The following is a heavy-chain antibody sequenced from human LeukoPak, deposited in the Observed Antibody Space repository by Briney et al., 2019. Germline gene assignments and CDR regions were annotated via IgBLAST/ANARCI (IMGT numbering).Heavy chain of an antibody. D-gene: IGHD1-26*01. CDR3: ASEGVVGPVAHFDY. Sequence: PGGSLRLSRAVSGFTFSNYAMNWIRQAPGKGLEWVSSIDVGSYTYYAGSVKGRFTISRDNAKNLLYLQMNSLRVEDTAVYYCASEGVVGPVAHFDYWGQGALVTVSS. CDR1: GFTFSNYA. CDR2: IDVGSYT. J-gene: IGHJ4*02. V-gene: IGHV3-21*01.